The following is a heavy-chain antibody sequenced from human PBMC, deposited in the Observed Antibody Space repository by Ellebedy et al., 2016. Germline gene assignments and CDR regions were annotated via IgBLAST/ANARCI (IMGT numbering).Heavy chain of an antibody. CDR1: GFTFSSYW. CDR3: ARYRYAYSYYFDY. J-gene: IGHJ4*02. V-gene: IGHV3-7*04. D-gene: IGHD1-1*01. Sequence: GESLKISCAASGFTFSSYWMSWVRQAPGKGLEWVANIKQDGSEKYYVDSVKGRFTISRDNAKDSLYLQMNSLRAEDTAEYYCARYRYAYSYYFDYWGQGTLVTVSS. CDR2: IKQDGSEK.